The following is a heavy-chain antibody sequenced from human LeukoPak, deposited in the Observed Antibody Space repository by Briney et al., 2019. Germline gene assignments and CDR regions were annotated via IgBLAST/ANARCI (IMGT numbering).Heavy chain of an antibody. CDR2: IYYSGST. V-gene: IGHV4-59*01. Sequence: SETLSLTCTVSGDSISSCYWSWIRQPPGKGLEWIGYIYYSGSTKYNPSLKSRVTISVDTSKNQFSLKLNSVTAADTAVYYCARGGAGSCGAGCYLNAFDPWGQGTLVTVSS. J-gene: IGHJ5*02. CDR1: GDSISSCY. D-gene: IGHD2-21*02. CDR3: ARGGAGSCGAGCYLNAFDP.